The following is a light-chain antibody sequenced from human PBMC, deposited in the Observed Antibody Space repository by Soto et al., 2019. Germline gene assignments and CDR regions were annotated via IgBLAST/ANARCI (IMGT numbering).Light chain of an antibody. Sequence: SYELTQPLSVSVALGQTARITCGGNNIGSKNVHWHQQKPGQAPVLVIYRDSNRPSGIPERFSGSNSGNTATLTISRAQAGDEADYYCQVWDSSTGVFGGGTKVTVL. V-gene: IGLV3-9*01. CDR3: QVWDSSTGV. CDR1: NIGSKN. CDR2: RDS. J-gene: IGLJ2*01.